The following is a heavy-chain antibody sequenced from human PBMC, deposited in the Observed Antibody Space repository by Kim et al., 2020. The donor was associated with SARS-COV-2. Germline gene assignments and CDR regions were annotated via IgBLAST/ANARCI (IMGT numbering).Heavy chain of an antibody. CDR1: GYTFTGYY. J-gene: IGHJ5*02. CDR2: INPNSGGT. Sequence: ASVKVSCKASGYTFTGYYMHWVRQAPGQGLEWMGWINPNSGGTNYAQKFQGWVTMTRDTSISTAYMELSRLRSDDTAVYYCARGRDRYNWNDDGWFDPWGQGTLVTVSS. CDR3: ARGRDRYNWNDDGWFDP. D-gene: IGHD1-1*01. V-gene: IGHV1-2*04.